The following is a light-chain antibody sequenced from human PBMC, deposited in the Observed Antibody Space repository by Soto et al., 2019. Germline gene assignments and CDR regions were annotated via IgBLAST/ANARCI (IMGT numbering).Light chain of an antibody. J-gene: IGLJ3*02. V-gene: IGLV4-69*01. CDR1: SGHSSNA. CDR3: QTWGTGFWV. Sequence: QPVLTQSPSASAPLGASVKLTCTLSSGHSSNAIVWHQQQPEKGPRYLMKINSDGSHSQGDGIPDRFSGSSSGAERYLTISSLQSEDEADYYCQTWGTGFWVFGGGTKLTVL. CDR2: INSDGSH.